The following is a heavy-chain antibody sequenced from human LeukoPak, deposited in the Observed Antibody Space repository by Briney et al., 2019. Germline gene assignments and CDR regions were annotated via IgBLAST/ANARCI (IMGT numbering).Heavy chain of an antibody. Sequence: SETLSLTCTVSGGSISSYYWSWIRQPPGKGLEWIGYIYYSGSTNYNPSLKSRVTISVDTSKNQFSLKLSSVTAADTAVYYCAREMRLLWFGELGYYFDYWGQGTLVTVSS. V-gene: IGHV4-59*12. CDR3: AREMRLLWFGELGYYFDY. D-gene: IGHD3-10*01. CDR1: GGSISSYY. CDR2: IYYSGST. J-gene: IGHJ4*02.